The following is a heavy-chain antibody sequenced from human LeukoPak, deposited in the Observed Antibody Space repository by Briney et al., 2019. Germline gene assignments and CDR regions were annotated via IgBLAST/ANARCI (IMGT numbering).Heavy chain of an antibody. J-gene: IGHJ4*02. Sequence: SVKVSCKASGGTFSSYAISWVRQAPGQGLEWMGRIIPICGTANYAQKFQGRVTITTDESTSTAYMELSSLRSEDTAVYYCARGPLGRRGYSGYVTFDYWGQGTLVTVSS. CDR1: GGTFSSYA. CDR3: ARGPLGRRGYSGYVTFDY. D-gene: IGHD5-12*01. CDR2: IIPICGTA. V-gene: IGHV1-69*05.